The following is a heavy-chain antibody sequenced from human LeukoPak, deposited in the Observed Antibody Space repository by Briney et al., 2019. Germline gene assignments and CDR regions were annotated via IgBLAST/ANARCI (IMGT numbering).Heavy chain of an antibody. CDR3: ASGEVEMATIPAFDI. Sequence: HPGGSLRLSCAASGFTFSSYWMHWVRQAPGKGLVWVSRINSDGSSTSYADSVKGRFTISRDNAKNTLYLQMNSLRAEDTAVYYCASGEVEMATIPAFDIWGQGTMVTVSS. CDR2: INSDGSST. J-gene: IGHJ3*02. V-gene: IGHV3-74*01. CDR1: GFTFSSYW. D-gene: IGHD5-24*01.